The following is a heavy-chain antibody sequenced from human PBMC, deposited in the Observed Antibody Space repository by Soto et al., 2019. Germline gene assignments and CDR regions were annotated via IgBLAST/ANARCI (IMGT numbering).Heavy chain of an antibody. J-gene: IGHJ4*02. CDR1: GFTFSSYW. CDR2: INTDESST. Sequence: EVQLVESGGGLVQPGGSLRLSCAASGFTFSSYWMHWVRQATGKGLVWVSRINTDESSTTYADSVKGRFTISRDNAKNTLYLQMNSLRVEDTAVYYCARRGPVTGLAYWGQGTLVTVSS. V-gene: IGHV3-74*01. CDR3: ARRGPVTGLAY. D-gene: IGHD1-20*01.